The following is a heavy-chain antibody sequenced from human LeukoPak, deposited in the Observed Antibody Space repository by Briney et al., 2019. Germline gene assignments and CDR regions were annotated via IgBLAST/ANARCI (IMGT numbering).Heavy chain of an antibody. CDR2: ISTSSTYI. CDR3: AREGVGATNGY. J-gene: IGHJ4*02. CDR1: GFTFSTYW. V-gene: IGHV3-21*01. D-gene: IGHD1-26*01. Sequence: GGSLRLSCAASGFTFSTYWMHWVRQAPGKGLEWVSSISTSSTYIYYADSVKGRFTISRDNAKNSLYLQMNSLRAEDTAVYYCAREGVGATNGYWGQGTLVTVSS.